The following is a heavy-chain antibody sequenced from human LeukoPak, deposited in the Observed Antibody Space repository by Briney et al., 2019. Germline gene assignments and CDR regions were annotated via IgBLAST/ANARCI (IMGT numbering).Heavy chain of an antibody. D-gene: IGHD5-18*01. CDR3: TKRRGYSFGFDYYYMDV. V-gene: IGHV4-39*01. J-gene: IGHJ6*03. Sequence: SETLSLTCTVSGGSLTSTSHYWDWVRQPPGKGLEWLGSIYSSGSTYYNPSLKSRVTVSFDTSKNQFSLSLTSVTAADTAVYYCTKRRGYSFGFDYYYMDVWGKGTTVT. CDR2: IYSSGST. CDR1: GGSLTSTSHY.